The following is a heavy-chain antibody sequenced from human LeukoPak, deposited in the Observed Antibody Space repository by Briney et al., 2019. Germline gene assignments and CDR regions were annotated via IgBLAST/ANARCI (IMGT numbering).Heavy chain of an antibody. V-gene: IGHV5-51*01. CDR3: ASAPPPLWRGFDY. D-gene: IGHD3-10*01. J-gene: IGHJ4*02. Sequence: GESLKISCKGSGYNFTSYWIGWVRQMPGKGLEWMGIIYPGDSDTRYSPSFQGQVTISADKSISTAYLQWSSLKASDTAMYYCASAPPPLWRGFDYWGQGTLVTDSS. CDR2: IYPGDSDT. CDR1: GYNFTSYW.